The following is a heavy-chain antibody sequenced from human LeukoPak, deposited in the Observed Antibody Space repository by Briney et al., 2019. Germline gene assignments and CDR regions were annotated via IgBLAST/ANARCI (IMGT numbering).Heavy chain of an antibody. Sequence: ASVKVSCKVSGYTLTELSMHSVRQAPGKGREWMGGFYPEDGETIYAQKFQGRVTMTEDTSTDTAYMELSSLRSEDTAVYYCATSALRDSSSWYLYYYWGQGTLVTVSS. CDR2: FYPEDGET. CDR3: ATSALRDSSSWYLYYY. J-gene: IGHJ4*02. CDR1: GYTLTELS. D-gene: IGHD6-13*01. V-gene: IGHV1-24*01.